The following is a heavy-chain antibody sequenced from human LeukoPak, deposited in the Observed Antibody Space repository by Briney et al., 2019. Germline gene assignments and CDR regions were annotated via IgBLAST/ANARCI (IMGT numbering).Heavy chain of an antibody. CDR1: GFSFSNYV. D-gene: IGHD6-13*01. J-gene: IGHJ4*02. CDR2: ISTSGAGT. V-gene: IGHV3-23*01. Sequence: KTGGSLRLSCAPSGFSFSNYVMSWVRQTPGEGLEWVSVISTSGAGTYYAESVKGRFTISRDNSKNTVYLQMNSLRAEDTAVYHCAKDRLDGAAAEYWGQGTLVTVSS. CDR3: AKDRLDGAAAEY.